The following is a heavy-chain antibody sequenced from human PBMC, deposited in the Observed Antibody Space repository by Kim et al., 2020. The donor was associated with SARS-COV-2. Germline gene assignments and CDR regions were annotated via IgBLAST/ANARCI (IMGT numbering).Heavy chain of an antibody. J-gene: IGHJ4*02. CDR3: AKNRN. Sequence: IKEDGSQNYYVDSVKGRITISRDNAKNSLYLQMNSLRAEDTAMYYCAKNRNWGQGTLVTVSS. CDR2: IKEDGSQN. V-gene: IGHV3-7*03.